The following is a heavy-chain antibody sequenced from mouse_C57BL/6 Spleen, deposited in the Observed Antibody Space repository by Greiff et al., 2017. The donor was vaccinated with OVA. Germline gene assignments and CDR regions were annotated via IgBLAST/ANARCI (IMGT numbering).Heavy chain of an antibody. CDR3: TRERANSYYFDY. V-gene: IGHV1-15*01. Sequence: QVQLQQSGAELVRPGASVTLSCKASGYTFTDYEMHWVQQTPVHGLEWIGAIDPETGGPAYNQKFKGKAILTADKSSSTAYMELRSLTSEDSAVYYCTRERANSYYFDYWGQGTTLTVSS. J-gene: IGHJ2*01. CDR1: GYTFTDYE. D-gene: IGHD3-1*01. CDR2: IDPETGGP.